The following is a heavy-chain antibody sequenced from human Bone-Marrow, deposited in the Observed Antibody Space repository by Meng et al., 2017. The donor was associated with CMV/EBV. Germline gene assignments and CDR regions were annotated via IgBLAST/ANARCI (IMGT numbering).Heavy chain of an antibody. J-gene: IGHJ4*02. D-gene: IGHD5-18*01. CDR3: ARGKGRIQLWLRGYYFAD. V-gene: IGHV4-34*01. CDR1: GGSFSGYY. Sequence: SETLSLTCAVYGGSFSGYYWSWIRQPPGKGLEWIGEINHSGSTNYNPSLKSRVTISVDTSKNQFSLKLSSVTAADTAVYYCARGKGRIQLWLRGYYFADWGQGTRVTVSS. CDR2: INHSGST.